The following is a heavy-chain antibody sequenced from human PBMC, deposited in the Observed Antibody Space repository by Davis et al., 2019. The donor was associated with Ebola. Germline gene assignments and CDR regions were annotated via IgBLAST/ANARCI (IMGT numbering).Heavy chain of an antibody. D-gene: IGHD2-21*02. V-gene: IGHV3-21*01. CDR3: VRDPALVVTGGGWFFGL. CDR1: GFTFSSNS. Sequence: PGGSLRLSCAASGFTFSSNSMNWVRQAPGKGLEWVSFISSSSNYIYYADSVKGRFTVSRDNAKNSLYLQMNSLGAEDTAVYYCVRDPALVVTGGGWFFGLWGRGTLVTVSS. CDR2: ISSSSNYI. J-gene: IGHJ2*01.